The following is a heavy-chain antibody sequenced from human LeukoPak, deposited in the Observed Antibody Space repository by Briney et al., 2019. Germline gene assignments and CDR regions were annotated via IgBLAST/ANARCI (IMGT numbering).Heavy chain of an antibody. V-gene: IGHV4-61*02. CDR1: GDSISSSRHH. J-gene: IGHJ5*02. Sequence: MASETLSHTCTVSGDSISSSRHHWSWIRQPAGKGLEWVGRIYPSGNTNYNPSLKSRVTISLDTSKNQFSLNLRSVTAADTAVYYCAKITPGDYARERFNWFDPWGQGTLVTVSS. CDR3: AKITPGDYARERFNWFDP. CDR2: IYPSGNT. D-gene: IGHD4-17*01.